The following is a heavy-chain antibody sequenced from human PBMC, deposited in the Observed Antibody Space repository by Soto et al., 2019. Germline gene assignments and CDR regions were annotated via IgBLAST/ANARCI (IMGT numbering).Heavy chain of an antibody. J-gene: IGHJ6*02. V-gene: IGHV1-46*01. CDR2: INPSGGST. Sequence: SVKVSCKASGYTFTSYYMHWVRQAPGQGREWMGIINPSGGSTSYAQKFQGRVTMTRDTATSTVYMELSSLRSEHTAENYCARAPSAGVAVADNYYYGMDVWGQGTTVTVSS. CDR3: ARAPSAGVAVADNYYYGMDV. D-gene: IGHD6-19*01. CDR1: GYTFTSYY.